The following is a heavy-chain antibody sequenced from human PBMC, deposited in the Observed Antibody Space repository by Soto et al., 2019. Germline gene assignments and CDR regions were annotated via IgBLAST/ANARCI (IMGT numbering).Heavy chain of an antibody. J-gene: IGHJ6*02. V-gene: IGHV1-18*01. Sequence: GASVKVSCKASGYTFTSYGISWVRQAPGQGLEWVGWISGYDGNTDYAHKFRGRVTMTTDTSTNTAYMDLRSLRSDDTAVYYCAGIMSSSWYSYYYYGMDVWGQGTTVTVSS. CDR1: GYTFTSYG. CDR3: AGIMSSSWYSYYYYGMDV. CDR2: ISGYDGNT. D-gene: IGHD6-13*01.